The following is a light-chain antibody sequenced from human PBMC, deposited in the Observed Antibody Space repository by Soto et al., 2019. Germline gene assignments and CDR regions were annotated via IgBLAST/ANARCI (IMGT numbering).Light chain of an antibody. J-gene: IGKJ5*01. CDR3: QQYHWAPDT. CDR1: QTIDSW. V-gene: IGKV1-5*03. Sequence: DIQMTQSPSTLSASVGDRVTITCRASQTIDSWLAWYQQRPGKPPNLLIYKASTLASGVPSRFSGSGSGTEFTLTINSLQPDDFATYYCQQYHWAPDTFGQGTRLEMK. CDR2: KAS.